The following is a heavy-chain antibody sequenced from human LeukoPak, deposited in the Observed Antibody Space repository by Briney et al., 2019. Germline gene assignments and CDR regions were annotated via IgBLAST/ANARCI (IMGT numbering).Heavy chain of an antibody. V-gene: IGHV3-23*01. CDR2: ISGSGGST. CDR1: GFTFSSYA. CDR3: AKGRCSGGSCYRGDYYGMDV. D-gene: IGHD2-15*01. J-gene: IGHJ6*02. Sequence: GGSLRLSCAASGFTFSSYAMGWVRQAPGKGLEWVSAISGSGGSTYYADSVKGRFTISRDNSKNTLYLQMNSLRAEDTAVYYCAKGRCSGGSCYRGDYYGMDVWGQGTTVTVSS.